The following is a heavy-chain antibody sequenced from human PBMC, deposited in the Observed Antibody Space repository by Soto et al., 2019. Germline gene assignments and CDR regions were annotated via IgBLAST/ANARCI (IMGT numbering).Heavy chain of an antibody. CDR1: GFTFSSYS. D-gene: IGHD3-22*01. J-gene: IGHJ4*02. CDR2: ISSSSSTI. CDR3: ARENRVGYYDSSGYRSFDY. V-gene: IGHV3-48*02. Sequence: GGSLRLSCAASGFTFSSYSMNWVRQAPGKGLEWVSYISSSSSTIYYADSVKGRFTISRDNAKNSLYLQMNSLRDEDTAVYYCARENRVGYYDSSGYRSFDYWGQGTLVTVS.